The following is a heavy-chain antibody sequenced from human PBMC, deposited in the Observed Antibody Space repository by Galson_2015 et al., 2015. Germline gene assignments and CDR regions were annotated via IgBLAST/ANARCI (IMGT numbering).Heavy chain of an antibody. CDR1: GFTVSSNY. J-gene: IGHJ6*03. V-gene: IGHV3-53*01. CDR3: ARDSGLYSMDV. D-gene: IGHD3/OR15-3a*01. Sequence: SLRLSCAASGFTVSSNYMSWVRQAPGKGPEWVSVIYSGGSTYYADSVKGRFTISRDNSKNTLYLQMNSLRAEDTAVYYCARDSGLYSMDVWGKGTTVTVSS. CDR2: IYSGGST.